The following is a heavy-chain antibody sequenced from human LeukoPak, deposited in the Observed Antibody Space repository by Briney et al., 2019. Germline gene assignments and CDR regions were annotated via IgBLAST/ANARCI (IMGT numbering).Heavy chain of an antibody. CDR2: VYYSGST. CDR1: GGSISSSSYS. V-gene: IGHV4-39*01. D-gene: IGHD3-10*01. J-gene: IGHJ4*02. Sequence: SETLSLTCTVSGGSISSSSYSWGWIRQPPGKGLEWIGSVYYSGSTYYNPSLKSRVTISVDTSKNQFSLNRISVTAADTAVYYCARHVSRHPSMVRGVITDSGFDYWGQGTLVTVSS. CDR3: ARHVSRHPSMVRGVITDSGFDY.